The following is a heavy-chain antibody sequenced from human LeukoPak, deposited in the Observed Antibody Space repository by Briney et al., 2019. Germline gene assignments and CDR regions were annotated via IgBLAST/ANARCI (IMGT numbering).Heavy chain of an antibody. CDR3: ARGAHKRDDYGGFFDY. Sequence: PGGSLRLSCAASGFTFSSCGMSWVRQAPGKGLEWVSALSDSGGSTFYADSVKGRFTISRDNSKNTLYLQMNSLRTEDTAVYYCARGAHKRDDYGGFFDYWGQGTLVTVSS. CDR2: LSDSGGST. CDR1: GFTFSSCG. D-gene: IGHD4-23*01. V-gene: IGHV3-23*01. J-gene: IGHJ4*02.